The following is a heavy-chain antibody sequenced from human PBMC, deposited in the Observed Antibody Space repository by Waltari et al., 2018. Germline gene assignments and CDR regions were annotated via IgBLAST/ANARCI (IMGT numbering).Heavy chain of an antibody. Sequence: EVQLVASGGDLVQPGGSLRLSCAGSGFTFSDHYIDWGRQAPGKGLEWLGLTRNKENSYSTVYAASVKGRFTISRDDSKNLAYLQMNSLGIDDTAIYYCVRSYTASPMDVWGQGTTVTVSS. J-gene: IGHJ6*02. CDR1: GFTFSDHY. D-gene: IGHD2-2*02. V-gene: IGHV3-72*01. CDR2: TRNKENSYST. CDR3: VRSYTASPMDV.